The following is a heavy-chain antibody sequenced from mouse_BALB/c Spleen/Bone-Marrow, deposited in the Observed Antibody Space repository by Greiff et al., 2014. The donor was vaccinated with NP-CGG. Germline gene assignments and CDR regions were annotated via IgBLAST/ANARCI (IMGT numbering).Heavy chain of an antibody. V-gene: IGHV14-3*02. Sequence: VQLQQSGAELVKPGASVKLSCTASGFNIKDTYMHWVKQRPEQGLAWIGRIDPANGNTKYDPKFQGKATITADTSSNTAYLQLSSLTSEDTAVYYCAIYYYGSSGFAYWGQGTLVTVSA. J-gene: IGHJ3*01. D-gene: IGHD1-1*01. CDR2: IDPANGNT. CDR3: AIYYYGSSGFAY. CDR1: GFNIKDTY.